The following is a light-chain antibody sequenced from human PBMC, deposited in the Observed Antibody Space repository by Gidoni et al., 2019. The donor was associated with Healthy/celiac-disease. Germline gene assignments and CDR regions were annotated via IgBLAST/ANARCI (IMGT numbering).Light chain of an antibody. J-gene: IGKJ5*01. CDR1: QSISSY. V-gene: IGKV1-39*01. CDR3: QQSYSTPGVT. Sequence: IQMTQSPSSLSASVGGRVTITCRASQSISSYLNWYPQKPGKAPKLLIYAASSLQSGVPSRFSGSGSGTDFTLTISSLQPEDFAIYYCQQSYSTPGVTFGQGTRLEIK. CDR2: AAS.